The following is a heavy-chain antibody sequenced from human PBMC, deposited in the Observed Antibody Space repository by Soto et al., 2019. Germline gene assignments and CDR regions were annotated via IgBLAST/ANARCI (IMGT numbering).Heavy chain of an antibody. CDR3: ARDWSIAAAGSNAFDI. D-gene: IGHD6-13*01. Sequence: GGSLRLSCAASGFTFSSYGMHWVRQAPGKGLEWVAVIWYDGSNKYYADSVKGRFTISRDNSKNTLHLQMNSLRAEDTAVYYCARDWSIAAAGSNAFDIWGQGTMVTVSS. J-gene: IGHJ3*02. V-gene: IGHV3-33*01. CDR2: IWYDGSNK. CDR1: GFTFSSYG.